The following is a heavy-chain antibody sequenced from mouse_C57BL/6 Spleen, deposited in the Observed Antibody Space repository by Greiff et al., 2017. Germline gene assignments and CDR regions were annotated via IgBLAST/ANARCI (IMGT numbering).Heavy chain of an antibody. D-gene: IGHD4-1*01. V-gene: IGHV1-76*01. CDR3: ARKGANWDYAMDY. J-gene: IGHJ4*01. Sequence: VQLEESGAELVRPGASVKLSCKASGYTFTDYYINWVKQRPGQGLEWIARIYPGSGNTYYNEKFKGKATLTAEKSSSTAYMQLSSLTSEDSAVYFCARKGANWDYAMDYWGQGTSVTVSS. CDR1: GYTFTDYY. CDR2: IYPGSGNT.